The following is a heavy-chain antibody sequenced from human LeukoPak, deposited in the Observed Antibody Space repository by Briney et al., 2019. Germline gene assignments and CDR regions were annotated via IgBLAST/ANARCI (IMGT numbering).Heavy chain of an antibody. CDR3: ARETDRGFFDY. CDR2: IYSGGTT. J-gene: IGHJ4*02. CDR1: GFTVIRNY. Sequence: GGSLRLSCAASGFTVIRNYMSRVRQAPGKGLEWVSVIYSGGTTYYADSVKGRFTISRDNSKNTLYLQMNSLRAEDTAVYYCARETDRGFFDYWGQGTLVTVSS. D-gene: IGHD3-22*01. V-gene: IGHV3-53*01.